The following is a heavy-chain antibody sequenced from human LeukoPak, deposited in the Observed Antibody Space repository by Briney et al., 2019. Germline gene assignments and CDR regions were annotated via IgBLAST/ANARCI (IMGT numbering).Heavy chain of an antibody. V-gene: IGHV1-2*02. J-gene: IGHJ5*02. CDR1: GYTFTGYY. D-gene: IGHD3-22*01. CDR3: ARVYKDYYDSSGYFRFDP. Sequence: GASVKVSCKASGYTFTGYYMHWVRQAPGQGLEWMGWMNPNSGGTNYAQKLQGRVTMTTDTSTSTAYMELRSLRSDDTAVYYCARVYKDYYDSSGYFRFDPWGQGTLVTVSS. CDR2: MNPNSGGT.